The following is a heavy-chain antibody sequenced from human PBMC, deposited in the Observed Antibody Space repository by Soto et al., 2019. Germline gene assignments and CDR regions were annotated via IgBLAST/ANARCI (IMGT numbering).Heavy chain of an antibody. CDR2: ISAYNGNT. J-gene: IGHJ5*02. V-gene: IGHV1-18*01. D-gene: IGHD2-15*01. Sequence: ASVKVSCKASGYTFTSYGISWVRQAPGQGLEWMGWISAYNGNTNYAQKLQGRVTMTTDTSTSTAYMELRSLRSDDTAVYYCARDKTRYCSGCRCYSIGFDHWAQGTLATVSS. CDR3: ARDKTRYCSGCRCYSIGFDH. CDR1: GYTFTSYG.